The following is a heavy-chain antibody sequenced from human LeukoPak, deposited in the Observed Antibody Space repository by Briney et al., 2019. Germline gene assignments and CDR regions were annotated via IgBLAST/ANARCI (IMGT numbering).Heavy chain of an antibody. V-gene: IGHV4-59*01. J-gene: IGHJ4*02. D-gene: IGHD3-22*01. CDR2: IYYSGST. CDR1: GGSISSYY. CDR3: ASTYDSSGYYYVGRYFDY. Sequence: PSETLSLTCTVSGGSISSYYWSWIRQPPGKGLEWIGYIYYSGSTNYNPSLKSRVTISEDTSKNQFPLKLSSVTAADTAVYYCASTYDSSGYYYVGRYFDYWGQGTLVTVSS.